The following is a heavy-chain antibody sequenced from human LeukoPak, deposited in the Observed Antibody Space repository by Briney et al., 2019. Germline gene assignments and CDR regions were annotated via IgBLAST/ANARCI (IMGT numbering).Heavy chain of an antibody. J-gene: IGHJ4*02. CDR3: AREPYYGDYVLAN. V-gene: IGHV1-69*05. D-gene: IGHD4-17*01. CDR1: GGTFSSCA. CDR2: IIPIFGTA. Sequence: SVKVSCKASGGTFSSCAISWVRQAPGQGLEWMGRIIPIFGTANYAQKFQGRVTITTDESTSTAYMELSSLRSEDTAVCYCAREPYYGDYVLANWGQGTLVTVSS.